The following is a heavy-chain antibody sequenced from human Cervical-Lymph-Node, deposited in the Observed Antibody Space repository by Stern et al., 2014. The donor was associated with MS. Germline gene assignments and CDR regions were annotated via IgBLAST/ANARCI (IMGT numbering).Heavy chain of an antibody. CDR1: GYTFTSYW. CDR2: IFPGGPEI. V-gene: IGHV5-51*01. J-gene: IGHJ4*02. CDR3: ARQRYFDY. Sequence: VQLVQSGPEVKRPGESLKISCPASGYTFTSYWIGGVRQMPGKGLESDADIFPGGPEIINSPSSQAQVTTTADKSISTAYLQWNNPKASDSAIYYWARQRYFDYWGQGTLVTVSS.